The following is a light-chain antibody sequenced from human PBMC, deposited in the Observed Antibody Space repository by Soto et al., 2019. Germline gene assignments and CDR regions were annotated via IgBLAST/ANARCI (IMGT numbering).Light chain of an antibody. CDR3: QQYSNWPSWT. V-gene: IGKV3-15*01. J-gene: IGKJ1*01. CDR2: GAP. CDR1: QSVSSF. Sequence: EKVMTQSPVTLSMSPGERATLSCRASQSVSSFLAWYQQKPGQAPRLLIYGAPTRATGIPARFSGSGSGTEFTLTISSLQSEDFAVYYCQQYSNWPSWTFGQGTKV.